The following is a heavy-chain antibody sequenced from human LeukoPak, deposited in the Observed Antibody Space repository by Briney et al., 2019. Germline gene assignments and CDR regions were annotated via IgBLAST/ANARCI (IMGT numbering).Heavy chain of an antibody. D-gene: IGHD3-3*01. Sequence: SQTLSLTCTVYGGSISSGDYYWSWIRQPPGKGLEWIGYMYYSGSAYYNPSLKSRVTISVDTSKNQFSLKLSSVTAADTAVYYCARAPYYDFWSGYLYYFDYWGQGTLVTVSS. J-gene: IGHJ4*02. CDR3: ARAPYYDFWSGYLYYFDY. CDR2: MYYSGSA. CDR1: GGSISSGDYY. V-gene: IGHV4-30-4*08.